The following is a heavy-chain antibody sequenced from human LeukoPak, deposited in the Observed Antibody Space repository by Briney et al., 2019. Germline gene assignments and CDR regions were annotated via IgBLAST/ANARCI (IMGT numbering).Heavy chain of an antibody. J-gene: IGHJ4*02. Sequence: AASVKVSCKASGYTFTSYDINWVRQATGQGLEWMGWMNPNSGNTGYAQKFQGRVTMTRNTSISTAYMELSSLRSEDTAVYYCARDGGGSTTVTFDYWGQGTLVTVSS. CDR1: GYTFTSYD. CDR2: MNPNSGNT. D-gene: IGHD4-17*01. CDR3: ARDGGGSTTVTFDY. V-gene: IGHV1-8*02.